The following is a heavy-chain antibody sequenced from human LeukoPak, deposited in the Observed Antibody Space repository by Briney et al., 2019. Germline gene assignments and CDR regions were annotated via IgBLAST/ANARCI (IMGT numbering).Heavy chain of an antibody. CDR2: MHTSGST. V-gene: IGHV4-4*07. D-gene: IGHD3-9*01. Sequence: SGTLSLTCTVSGGSISSYYWSWIRQPAGKGLEWIGRMHTSGSTNHNPSLKSRVTMSVDTSKNQFSLKLSSVTAADTAVYYCARVNYDILTGYYYMDVWGKGTTVTISS. CDR1: GGSISSYY. CDR3: ARVNYDILTGYYYMDV. J-gene: IGHJ6*03.